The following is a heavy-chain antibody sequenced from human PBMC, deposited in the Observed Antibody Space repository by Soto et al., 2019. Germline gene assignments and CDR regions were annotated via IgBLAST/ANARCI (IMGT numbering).Heavy chain of an antibody. CDR2: INHSGST. CDR1: GGSFSGYY. D-gene: IGHD2-15*01. J-gene: IGHJ5*02. Sequence: QVQLQQWGAGLLKPSETLSLTCAVYGGSFSGYYWSWIRQPPGKGLEWIGEINHSGSTNYNPSPKSRVTISVDTSKNQSSLKLSSVTAADTAVYYCARETSNCSGGSCYPGWFDPWGQGTLVTVSS. V-gene: IGHV4-34*01. CDR3: ARETSNCSGGSCYPGWFDP.